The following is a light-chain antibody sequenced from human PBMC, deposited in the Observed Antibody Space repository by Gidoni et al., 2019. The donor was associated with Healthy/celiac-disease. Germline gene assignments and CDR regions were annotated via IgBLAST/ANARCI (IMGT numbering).Light chain of an antibody. CDR3: QQANSFPYT. J-gene: IGKJ2*01. Sequence: DIQMSQSRSSVSASVGDRATITCRASQGMSSWLDGYQQKPGKTTKLLMYAASSLQSGVPSRFSGSGSGTDFTLTISSLQPEDFATYYFQQANSFPYTFGQGTKLEIK. CDR2: AAS. CDR1: QGMSSW. V-gene: IGKV1-12*01.